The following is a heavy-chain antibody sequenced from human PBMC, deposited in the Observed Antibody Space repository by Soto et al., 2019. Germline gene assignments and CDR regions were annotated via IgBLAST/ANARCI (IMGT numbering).Heavy chain of an antibody. CDR1: GFTFSSYA. Sequence: PGGSLRLSCAASGFTFSSYAMSWVRQAPWKGLEWVSAISGSGGSTYYADSVKGRFTISRDNSKNTLYLQMNSLRAEDTAVYYCAKEGLEWLLFYDYYYYMDVWGKGTTVTVSS. CDR3: AKEGLEWLLFYDYYYYMDV. D-gene: IGHD3-3*01. J-gene: IGHJ6*03. CDR2: ISGSGGST. V-gene: IGHV3-23*01.